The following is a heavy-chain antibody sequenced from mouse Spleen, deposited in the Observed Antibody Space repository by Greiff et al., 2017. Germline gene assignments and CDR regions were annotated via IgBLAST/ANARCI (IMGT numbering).Heavy chain of an antibody. CDR2: IDPNSGGT. CDR1: GYTFTSYW. J-gene: IGHJ2*01. V-gene: IGHV1-62-3*01. D-gene: IGHD2-14*01. CDR3: ARGYDHFDY. Sequence: VQLQQPGAELVKPGASVKLSCKASGYTFTSYWMHWVKQRPGRGLEWIGRIDPNSGGTKYNEKFKSKATLTADKSSSTAYMELRSLTSEDSAVYFCARGYDHFDYWGQGTTLTVSS.